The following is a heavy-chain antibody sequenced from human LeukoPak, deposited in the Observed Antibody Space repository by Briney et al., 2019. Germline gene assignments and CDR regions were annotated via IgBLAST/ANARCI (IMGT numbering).Heavy chain of an antibody. CDR1: GFTFSDYS. CDR3: ARDEPSEQWLVRSGIDY. J-gene: IGHJ4*02. V-gene: IGHV3-11*01. Sequence: PGGSLRLSCAASGFTFSDYSMSWIRQAPGKGPEWVSYISSSGSTIYYADSVKGRFTISRDNAKNSVYLQMNSLRAEDTAVYYCARDEPSEQWLVRSGIDYWGQGTLVTVSS. D-gene: IGHD6-19*01. CDR2: ISSSGSTI.